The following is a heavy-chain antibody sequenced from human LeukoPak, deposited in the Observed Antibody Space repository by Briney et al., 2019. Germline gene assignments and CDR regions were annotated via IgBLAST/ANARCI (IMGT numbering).Heavy chain of an antibody. D-gene: IGHD5-24*01. CDR1: GGTFSNYP. CDR2: IIPIYGTA. Sequence: SVKVSCKASGGTFSNYPIIWVRQAPGRGLEWLGGIIPIYGTANYALVFQGRITLTAHESTATAYMELGSLTSDDTAMYFCATHTGGYNYWWFDIWGQGTLVTVSS. CDR3: ATHTGGYNYWWFDI. J-gene: IGHJ5*02. V-gene: IGHV1-69*13.